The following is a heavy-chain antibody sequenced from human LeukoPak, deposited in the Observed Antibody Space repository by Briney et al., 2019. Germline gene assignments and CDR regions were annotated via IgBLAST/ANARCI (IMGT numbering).Heavy chain of an antibody. Sequence: SQTLSLTCAISGDSVSSNSVIWNWIRQSPSRGLEWLGRTYYRSTWYNDYAVSVRGRITVNPDTSKNQFSLHLNSVTPEDTAVYYCARRLTQYDCFDPWGQGILVTVSS. CDR3: ARRLTQYDCFDP. D-gene: IGHD2-2*01. CDR1: GDSVSSNSVI. J-gene: IGHJ5*02. CDR2: TYYRSTWYN. V-gene: IGHV6-1*01.